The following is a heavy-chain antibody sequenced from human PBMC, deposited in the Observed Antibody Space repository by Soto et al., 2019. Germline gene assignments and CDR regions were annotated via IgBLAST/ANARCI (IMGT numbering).Heavy chain of an antibody. J-gene: IGHJ6*04. D-gene: IGHD3-9*01. CDR1: GYTFTSYA. Sequence: ASVKVSCKASGYTFTSYAMHWVRQAPGQRLEWMGWINAGNGSTKYSQKFQGRVTITRDTSASTAYMELNRLRSEDTAGYYCASPFDILIVNDTATSEIDTWAKDTTLTISS. V-gene: IGHV1-3*01. CDR2: INAGNGST. CDR3: ASPFDILIVNDTATSEIDT.